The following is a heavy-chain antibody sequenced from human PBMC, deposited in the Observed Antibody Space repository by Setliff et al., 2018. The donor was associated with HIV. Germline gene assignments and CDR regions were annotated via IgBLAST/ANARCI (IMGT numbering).Heavy chain of an antibody. CDR1: GFSFGDYY. CDR2: ISDSGGST. V-gene: IGHV3-23*01. D-gene: IGHD1-26*01. J-gene: IGHJ4*02. CDR3: ANQRQWDLGFDY. Sequence: PGGSLRLSCGASGFSFGDYYMSWIRQAPGKGLEWVSSISDSGGSTFYADSVKGRFTISRDNSKNTLYLQMNSLRAEDTAVYHCANQRQWDLGFDYWGQGTLVTVSS.